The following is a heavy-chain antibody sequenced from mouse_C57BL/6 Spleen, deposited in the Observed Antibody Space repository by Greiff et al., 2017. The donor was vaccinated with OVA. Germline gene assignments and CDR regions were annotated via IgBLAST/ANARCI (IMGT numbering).Heavy chain of an antibody. V-gene: IGHV1-54*01. CDR2: INPGSGGT. Sequence: VKLMESGAELVRPGTSVKVSCKASGYAFTNYLIEWVKQRPGQGLEWIGVINPGSGGTNYNEKFKGKATLTADKSSSTAYMQLSSLTSENSAVYFCARSEYGSSYWYFDVWGTGTTVTVSS. CDR1: GYAFTNYL. J-gene: IGHJ1*03. D-gene: IGHD1-1*01. CDR3: ARSEYGSSYWYFDV.